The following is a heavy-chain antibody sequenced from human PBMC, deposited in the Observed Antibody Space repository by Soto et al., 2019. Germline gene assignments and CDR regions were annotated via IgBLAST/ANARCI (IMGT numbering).Heavy chain of an antibody. D-gene: IGHD3-22*01. V-gene: IGHV3-21*01. CDR2: ISSSSSYI. J-gene: IGHJ4*02. CDR1: GFTFSSYS. Sequence: LRLSCAASGFTFSSYSMNLVRQAPGKGLEWVSSISSSSSYIYYADSVKGRFTISRDNAKNSLYLQMNSLRAEDTAVYYCASRHDYDSSGPSSYWGQGTLVTVSS. CDR3: ASRHDYDSSGPSSY.